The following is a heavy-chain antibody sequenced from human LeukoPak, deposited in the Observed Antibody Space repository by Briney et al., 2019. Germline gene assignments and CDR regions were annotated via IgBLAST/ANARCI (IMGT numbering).Heavy chain of an antibody. D-gene: IGHD3-22*01. V-gene: IGHV1-2*02. CDR1: GYTFTGYY. CDR3: ARYNYYESSGYYSPEGLDY. J-gene: IGHJ4*02. CDR2: INPNSGGT. Sequence: GASVRVSCKASGYTFTGYYMHWVRQAPGQGLEWMGWINPNSGGTNYAQKFQGRVTMTRDTSISTAYMELSRLRSDDTAVYYCARYNYYESSGYYSPEGLDYWGQGTLVTVSS.